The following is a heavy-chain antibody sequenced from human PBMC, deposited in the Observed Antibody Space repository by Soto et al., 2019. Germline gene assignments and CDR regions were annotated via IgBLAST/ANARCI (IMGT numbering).Heavy chain of an antibody. Sequence: QLQLQESGPGLVKPSETLSLTCTVSGGSISSSSYYWGWIRQPPGKGLEWIGSIYYSGSTYYNPARKSRVTIAVDTSKNQFSLKLSSVTAADTAVYYCARRVHCDYWGQGTLVTVSS. V-gene: IGHV4-39*01. J-gene: IGHJ4*02. D-gene: IGHD3-10*01. CDR3: ARRVHCDY. CDR2: IYYSGST. CDR1: GGSISSSSYY.